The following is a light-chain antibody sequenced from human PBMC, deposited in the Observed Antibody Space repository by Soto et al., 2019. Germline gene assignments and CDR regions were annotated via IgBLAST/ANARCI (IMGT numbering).Light chain of an antibody. CDR2: GTS. J-gene: IGKJ2*01. CDR3: QHYGSSPPYT. CDR1: QSVTTSY. Sequence: EIVLTQSPGTLSLSPGERATLSCRTSQSVTTSYLAWYQQKPGQAPRLLIYGTSIRATGVPDRFSGSGSGTDFTLTISRLEAEDSAVYYCQHYGSSPPYTFGQGTKVDIK. V-gene: IGKV3-20*01.